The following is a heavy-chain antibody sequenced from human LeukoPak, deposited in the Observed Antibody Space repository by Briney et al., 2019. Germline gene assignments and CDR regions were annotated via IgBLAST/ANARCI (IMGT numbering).Heavy chain of an antibody. CDR1: GFTFSSYW. Sequence: GGSLRLSCAASGFTFSSYWMSWVRQAPGKGLEWVANIKQDGSEKYYVDSVKGRFTISRDNAKNSLYLQMNSLRAEDTAVYYCARVAHCSSTSCYSRRRAHIYYMDVWGKGTTVTVSS. V-gene: IGHV3-7*01. D-gene: IGHD2-2*02. CDR3: ARVAHCSSTSCYSRRRAHIYYMDV. J-gene: IGHJ6*03. CDR2: IKQDGSEK.